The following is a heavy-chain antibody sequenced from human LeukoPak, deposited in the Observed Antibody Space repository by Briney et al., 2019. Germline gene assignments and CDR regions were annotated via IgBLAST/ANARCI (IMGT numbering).Heavy chain of an antibody. D-gene: IGHD4-17*01. CDR3: AKGDYGDYFAVAHYYYGMDV. Sequence: PGGSLTLSCAASRFTPSSYAMSLVRQATGKGLEWVSTISGSRGSTYYADSVKGRFTISRDNSKNTLHLQMNSLRAEDTAVYYCAKGDYGDYFAVAHYYYGMDVWGQGTTVTVSS. CDR2: ISGSRGST. J-gene: IGHJ6*02. V-gene: IGHV3-23*01. CDR1: RFTPSSYA.